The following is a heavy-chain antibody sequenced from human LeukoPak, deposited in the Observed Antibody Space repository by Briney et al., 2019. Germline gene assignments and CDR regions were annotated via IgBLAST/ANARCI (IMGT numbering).Heavy chain of an antibody. D-gene: IGHD3-3*01. V-gene: IGHV3-23*01. CDR2: ISGSGGST. Sequence: PGGSLRLSSAASGFTFSIYRMSWVRQAPGKGLEWVSAISGSGGSTYYADSVKGRFTISRDNSKNTLYLQMNSLRAEDTAVYYCAKVALVGSTYYDFWSGYLASYFDYWGQGTLVTVSS. CDR3: AKVALVGSTYYDFWSGYLASYFDY. CDR1: GFTFSIYR. J-gene: IGHJ4*02.